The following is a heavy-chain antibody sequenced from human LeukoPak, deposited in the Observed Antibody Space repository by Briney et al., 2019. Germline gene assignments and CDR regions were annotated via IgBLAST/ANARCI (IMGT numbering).Heavy chain of an antibody. J-gene: IGHJ5*02. CDR2: ISYSGST. D-gene: IGHD3-10*01. Sequence: SEALSLTCSVSDGSISSSNSFWGWIRQPPGKGLEWIGSISYSGSTYYNPSLKSRVTIFADTSKNQFSLRLSSVTAADTAVYYCARVHYGSGSLSPWFDPWGRGTRVTVSS. CDR3: ARVHYGSGSLSPWFDP. V-gene: IGHV4-39*01. CDR1: DGSISSSNSF.